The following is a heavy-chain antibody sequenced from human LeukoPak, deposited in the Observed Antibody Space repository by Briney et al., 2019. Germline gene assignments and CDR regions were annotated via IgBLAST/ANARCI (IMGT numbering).Heavy chain of an antibody. Sequence: SVKVSCKASGYTFTDYYIHWVRQAPGQGLEWMGGIIPIFGTANYAQKFQGRVTITADESTSTAYMELSSLRSEDTAVYYCAREYYYGSGDGDIWGQGTMVTVSS. CDR1: GYTFTDYY. V-gene: IGHV1-69*13. J-gene: IGHJ3*02. CDR3: AREYYYGSGDGDI. CDR2: IIPIFGTA. D-gene: IGHD3-10*01.